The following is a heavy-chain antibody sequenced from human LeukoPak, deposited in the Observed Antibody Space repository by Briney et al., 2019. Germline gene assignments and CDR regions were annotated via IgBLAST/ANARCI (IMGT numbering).Heavy chain of an antibody. D-gene: IGHD3-10*01. CDR1: GYTFTSYG. Sequence: ASVKVSCKASGYTFTSYGISWVRQAPGQGLEWMGWISAYNGNTNYAQKLQGRVTMTTDTSTSTAYMELRSLRSDDTAVYYCARSGRRGRWFAASYYFDYWGQGTLVTVSP. CDR2: ISAYNGNT. CDR3: ARSGRRGRWFAASYYFDY. V-gene: IGHV1-18*01. J-gene: IGHJ4*02.